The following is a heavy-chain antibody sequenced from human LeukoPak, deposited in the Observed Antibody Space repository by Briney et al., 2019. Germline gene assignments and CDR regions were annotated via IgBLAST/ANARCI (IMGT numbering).Heavy chain of an antibody. CDR3: AKAPVTSCRGAYCYPFDS. V-gene: IGHV3-23*01. CDR2: MSSSDDGI. CDR1: GFSFSSYA. D-gene: IGHD2-21*01. Sequence: PGGSLRLSCATSGFSFSSYAMSWVRPAPGKGLEWVSAMSSSDDGIYYAASVRGRFTISRDNSKNTLYLHMKSLRAEDAAVYYRAKAPVTSCRGAYCYPFDSWGQGTVVTVSS. J-gene: IGHJ4*02.